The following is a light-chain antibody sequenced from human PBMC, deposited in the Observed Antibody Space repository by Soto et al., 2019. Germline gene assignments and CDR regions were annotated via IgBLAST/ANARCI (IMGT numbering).Light chain of an antibody. CDR3: QLYNSYSWT. V-gene: IGKV1-5*01. J-gene: IGKJ1*01. CDR1: QSISTW. CDR2: DAS. Sequence: DIQMTQSPSTLSASVGDRVTITCRASQSISTWLAWYQQKAGKAPKLLIYDASTLESGVPSRFSGNGSGTEFTLTIGSLQPDYFATYYCQLYNSYSWTFGQGTKVEIK.